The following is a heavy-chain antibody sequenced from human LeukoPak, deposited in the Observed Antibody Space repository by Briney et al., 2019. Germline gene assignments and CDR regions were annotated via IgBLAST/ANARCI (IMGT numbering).Heavy chain of an antibody. V-gene: IGHV4-4*02. CDR2: IFHNGTT. Sequence: TSETLSLTCVVSGGSISSGNWWTWVRQPPGKGLEWLGEIFHNGTTNYNPSLKSRVTISLDKSNNQFSLKLSSVTAADTAVYSCAREGSRRLYMDVWGKGTTVTVSS. CDR1: GGSISSGNW. D-gene: IGHD1-26*01. CDR3: AREGSRRLYMDV. J-gene: IGHJ6*03.